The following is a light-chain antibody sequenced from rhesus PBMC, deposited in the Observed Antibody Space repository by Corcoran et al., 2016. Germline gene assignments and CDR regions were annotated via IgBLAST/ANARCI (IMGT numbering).Light chain of an antibody. CDR1: QGIGNN. V-gene: IGKV1S9*01. J-gene: IGKJ4*01. Sequence: DIQMTQSPSSLSASVGDTVTITCQASQGIGNNLNWYQQKPGKAPKLLIYAASSLQSGIPSLFSGSGSGTDYTLTISRLQPEDFATYYCQQDYSYAPLTFGGGTKVEIK. CDR3: QQDYSYAPLT. CDR2: AAS.